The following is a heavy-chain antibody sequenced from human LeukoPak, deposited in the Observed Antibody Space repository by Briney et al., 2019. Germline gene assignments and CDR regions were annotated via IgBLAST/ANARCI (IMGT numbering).Heavy chain of an antibody. J-gene: IGHJ3*02. CDR2: MNPNSGNT. V-gene: IGHV1-8*01. D-gene: IGHD2-15*01. CDR3: ARGLGYCSGGSCYSDAFDI. CDR1: GYTFTSYD. Sequence: GASVKVSCKASGYTFTSYDINWVRQATGQGLEWMGWMNPNSGNTGYAQKFQGRVTMTRNTSISTAYMGLSSLRSEDTAVYYCARGLGYCSGGSCYSDAFDIWGQGTMVTVSS.